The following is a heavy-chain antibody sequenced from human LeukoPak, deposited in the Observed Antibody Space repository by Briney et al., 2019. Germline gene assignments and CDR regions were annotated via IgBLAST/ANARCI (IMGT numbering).Heavy chain of an antibody. CDR1: GGSFSGYY. CDR2: INHSGST. V-gene: IGHV4-34*01. Sequence: PSETLSLTCAVYGGSFSGYYWSWIRQPPGEGLEWIGEINHSGSTNYNPSLKSRVTISVDTSKNQFSLKLSSVTAADTAVYYCARDTTAYNWFDPWGQGTLVTVSS. D-gene: IGHD4-17*01. CDR3: ARDTTAYNWFDP. J-gene: IGHJ5*02.